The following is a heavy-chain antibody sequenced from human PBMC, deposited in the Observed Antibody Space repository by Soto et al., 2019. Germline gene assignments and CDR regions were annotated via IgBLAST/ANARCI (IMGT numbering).Heavy chain of an antibody. CDR1: GGSISSGGYY. Sequence: LSLTCTVSGGSISSGGYYWSWIRQHPGKGLEWIGYIYYSGSTYYNPSLKSRVTISVDTSKNQFSLKLSSVTAADTAVYYCARASYDILTGYYDLFDYWGQGTLVTVSS. D-gene: IGHD3-9*01. V-gene: IGHV4-30-4*08. CDR2: IYYSGST. CDR3: ARASYDILTGYYDLFDY. J-gene: IGHJ4*02.